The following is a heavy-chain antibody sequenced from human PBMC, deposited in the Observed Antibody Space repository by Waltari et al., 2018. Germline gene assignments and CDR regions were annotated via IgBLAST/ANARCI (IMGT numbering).Heavy chain of an antibody. CDR2: ISYDGSNK. CDR1: GFNLSSYA. CDR3: ARDSYGDYNFDY. J-gene: IGHJ4*02. V-gene: IGHV3-30-3*01. D-gene: IGHD4-17*01. Sequence: QVQLVESGGGVVQPGRSLSPPCAASGFNLSSYALPWLRQAPGKGLEWVAVISYDGSNKYYADSVKGRFTIARDNSKNTLYLQMNSLRAEDTAVYYCARDSYGDYNFDYWGQGTLVTVSS.